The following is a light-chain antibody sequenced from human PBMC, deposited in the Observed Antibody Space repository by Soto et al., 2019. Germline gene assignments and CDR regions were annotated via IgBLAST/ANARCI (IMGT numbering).Light chain of an antibody. J-gene: IGLJ2*01. Sequence: QLVLTQSPSASASLGASVKLTCTLSSGHSRYDIAWHQQQPEKGPRFLMKVNSDGRHSKGDAIPDRFSGSSSGAERYLTISSLQSEDEADYYCHTWGTGIQVFGGGTKVTVL. V-gene: IGLV4-69*01. CDR3: HTWGTGIQV. CDR1: SGHSRYD. CDR2: VNSDGRH.